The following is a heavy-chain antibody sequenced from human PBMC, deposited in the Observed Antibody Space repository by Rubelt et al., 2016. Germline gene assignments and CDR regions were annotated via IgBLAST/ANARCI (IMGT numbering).Heavy chain of an antibody. CDR1: GYTFTGYY. J-gene: IGHJ4*02. D-gene: IGHD5-24*01. V-gene: IGHV1-2*02. CDR3: ARTKTVEMATIPLAY. CDR2: INPNSGGT. Sequence: QVQLVQSGAEVKKPGASVKVSCKASGYTFTGYYMHWVRQAPGQGLEWMGWINPNSGGTNYAQKFQGRVTMTRDTSTSTVYMELSSLRSEDTAVYYCARTKTVEMATIPLAYWGQGTLVTVSS.